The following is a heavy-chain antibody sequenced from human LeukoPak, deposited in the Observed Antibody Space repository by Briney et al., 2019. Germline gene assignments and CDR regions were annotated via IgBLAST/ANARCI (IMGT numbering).Heavy chain of an antibody. CDR3: ARDVAAAGTGY. Sequence: SETLSLTCAVYGGSFSGYYWSWIRQPPGKGLEWIGEINHSGSTNYNPSLKSRVPISVDTSKNQFSLKLSSVTAADTAVYYCARDVAAAGTGYWGQGTLVTVSS. D-gene: IGHD6-13*01. CDR2: INHSGST. J-gene: IGHJ4*02. V-gene: IGHV4-34*01. CDR1: GGSFSGYY.